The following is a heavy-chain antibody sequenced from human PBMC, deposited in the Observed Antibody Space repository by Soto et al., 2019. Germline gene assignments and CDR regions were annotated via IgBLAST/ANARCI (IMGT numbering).Heavy chain of an antibody. Sequence: PGESLKISCKGSGYTFNTYWIAWVRQLPGKGLELMGIISPGDSDVRYSPSFQGQVTISADKSISTAYLQWSSLKASDTAMYYCARHAEDILVVPPGFHPWGQGPLVTVPS. CDR3: ARHAEDILVVPPGFHP. CDR1: GYTFNTYW. V-gene: IGHV5-51*01. D-gene: IGHD2-2*01. J-gene: IGHJ5*02. CDR2: ISPGDSDV.